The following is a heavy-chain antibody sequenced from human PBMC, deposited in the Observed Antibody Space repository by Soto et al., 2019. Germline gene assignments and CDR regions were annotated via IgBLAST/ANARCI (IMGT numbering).Heavy chain of an antibody. D-gene: IGHD3-10*01. J-gene: IGHJ4*02. CDR2: ISYDGSNK. CDR1: GFTFSSYA. V-gene: IGHV3-30-3*01. Sequence: GGSLRLSCAASGFTFSSYAMHWVRQAPGKGLEWVAVISYDGSNKYYADSVKGRFTISRDNSKNTLYLQMNSLRAEDTAVYYCARDFRPVLLWFGELFNWGQGTLVTVSS. CDR3: ARDFRPVLLWFGELFN.